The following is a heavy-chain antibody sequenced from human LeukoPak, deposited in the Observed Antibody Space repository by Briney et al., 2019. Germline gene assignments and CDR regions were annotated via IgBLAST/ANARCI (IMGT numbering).Heavy chain of an antibody. J-gene: IGHJ5*02. V-gene: IGHV4-31*03. CDR3: ARAEVVVVAATQGWFDP. Sequence: SETLSLTCTVSGGSISSGGYYWSWIRQHPGKGLEWFGYIYYSGSTYYNPSLKSRVTISVDTSKNQFSLKLSSVTAADTAVYYCARAEVVVVAATQGWFDPWGQGTLVTVSS. CDR2: IYYSGST. D-gene: IGHD2-15*01. CDR1: GGSISSGGYY.